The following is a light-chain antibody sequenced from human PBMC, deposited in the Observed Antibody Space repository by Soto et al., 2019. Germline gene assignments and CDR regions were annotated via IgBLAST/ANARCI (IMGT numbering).Light chain of an antibody. V-gene: IGKV3-15*01. CDR1: QSLYSN. CDR3: QQYDNWPLT. Sequence: EIVMTQSPGTLSVSPGERATLSCRASQSLYSNLAWYQQKPGQAPRFLIYGASTRATGIPARFSGSGSGTEFTLTISSLQSEDFAVYYCQQYDNWPLTFGGGTKVDIK. CDR2: GAS. J-gene: IGKJ4*01.